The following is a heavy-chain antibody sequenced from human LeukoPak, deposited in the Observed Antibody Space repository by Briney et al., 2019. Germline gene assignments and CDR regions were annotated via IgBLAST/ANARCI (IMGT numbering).Heavy chain of an antibody. J-gene: IGHJ4*02. D-gene: IGHD6-13*01. CDR2: INPKNAAT. CDR1: GYTFTGHY. Sequence: ASVTVSCKASGYTFTGHYIHWVRQAPGQGLEWMGWINPKNAATNYGQRFQGRVTMTRDTSTGTVYMELNTLRSDDTAVYYCARTLYISAAPGGFDYWGQGTLVTVSS. V-gene: IGHV1-2*02. CDR3: ARTLYISAAPGGFDY.